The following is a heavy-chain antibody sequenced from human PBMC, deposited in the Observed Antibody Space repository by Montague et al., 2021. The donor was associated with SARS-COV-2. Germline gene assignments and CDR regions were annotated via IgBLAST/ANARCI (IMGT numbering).Heavy chain of an antibody. CDR3: ARDRRSWFPPYYYGIDV. V-gene: IGHV4-4*02. Sequence: SETLSLTCAVSGGPISSSNWWSWVRQPPGRGLGWIGGIYHGRSTNYNPSLKSRVTISVDKYKNQFSLKRSSVTAADTAVYYCARDRRSWFPPYYYGIDVWGQGTTVTVSS. CDR1: GGPISSSNW. CDR2: IYHGRST. D-gene: IGHD6-13*01. J-gene: IGHJ6*02.